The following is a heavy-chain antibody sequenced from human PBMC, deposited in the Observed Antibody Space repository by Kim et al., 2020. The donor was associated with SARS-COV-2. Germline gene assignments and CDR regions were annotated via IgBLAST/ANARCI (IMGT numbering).Heavy chain of an antibody. CDR1: RSTFSNFA. V-gene: IGHV3-23*01. CDR3: AKGMAGYCRNFRCYAFD. Sequence: GGSLRLSCAVSRSTFSNFAMGWVRQAPGQRLEWVAGISNGGGSTYYADSVKGRFTISVDNSKDTLYLQMNSLGAEDTAIYFCAKGMAGYCRNFRCYAFD. CDR2: ISNGGGST. D-gene: IGHD2-2*01. J-gene: IGHJ4*01.